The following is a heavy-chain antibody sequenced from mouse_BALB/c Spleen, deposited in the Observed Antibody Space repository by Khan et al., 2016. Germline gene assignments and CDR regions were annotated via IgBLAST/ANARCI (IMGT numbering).Heavy chain of an antibody. CDR2: IDTNTGEP. V-gene: IGHV9-3*02. Sequence: QIQLVQSGPELKKPGETVKISCKASGYSFTNYGMNWVKQAPGKGLKWMGWIDTNTGEPTYAEEFKGRFAFSLETSAITAYLQINNLKNDDTATYFCARGGYDYAWLAYWGQGTLVTVSA. J-gene: IGHJ3*01. D-gene: IGHD2-4*01. CDR3: ARGGYDYAWLAY. CDR1: GYSFTNYG.